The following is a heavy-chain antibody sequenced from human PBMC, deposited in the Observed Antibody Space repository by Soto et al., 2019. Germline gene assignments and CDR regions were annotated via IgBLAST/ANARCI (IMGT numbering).Heavy chain of an antibody. V-gene: IGHV3-53*04. CDR3: WSRSRGICGVVVPYYYYMDV. J-gene: IGHJ6*03. D-gene: IGHD3-3*01. Sequence: EVQLVESGGGLVQPGGSLRLSCAASGFTVSSNYMSWVRQAPGKGLEWVSAIYSGGSTYYAASVKGRFTISRHNSKNTLYIERNSLRAVETSVYYCWSRSRGICGVVVPYYYYMDVLSKGTPVTVSS. CDR1: GFTVSSNY. CDR2: IYSGGST.